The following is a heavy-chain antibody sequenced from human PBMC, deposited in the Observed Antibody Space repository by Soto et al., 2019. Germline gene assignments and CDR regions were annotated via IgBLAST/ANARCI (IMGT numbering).Heavy chain of an antibody. D-gene: IGHD3-3*01. CDR3: ASHTPAISVSDH. CDR2: IYYSGRT. CDR1: GGSISSSSYY. V-gene: IGHV4-39*01. J-gene: IGHJ4*02. Sequence: QLQLQESGPGLVKPSETLSLTCTVSGGSISSSSYYWGWIRQPPGKGLEWIGSIYYSGRTYYNPPLKSRVTISVDASNDQFSLKLSSVTAADTAVYSCASHTPAISVSDHWGPGTLVTVSS.